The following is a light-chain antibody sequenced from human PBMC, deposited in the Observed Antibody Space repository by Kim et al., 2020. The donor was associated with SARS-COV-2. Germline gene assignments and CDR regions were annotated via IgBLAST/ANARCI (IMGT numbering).Light chain of an antibody. CDR3: QVWDSSSDHPRV. CDR1: NIGSKS. J-gene: IGLJ2*01. V-gene: IGLV3-21*04. CDR2: YDS. Sequence: PGKTARITCGGNNIGSKSVHWDQQKPGQAPVLVIYYDSDRPSGIPERFSGSNSGNTATLTISRVEAGDEADYYCQVWDSSSDHPRVFGGGTKLTVL.